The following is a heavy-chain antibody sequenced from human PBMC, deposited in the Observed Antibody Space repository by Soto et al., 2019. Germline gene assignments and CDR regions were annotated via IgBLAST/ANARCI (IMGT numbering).Heavy chain of an antibody. CDR2: ISYDGSNK. D-gene: IGHD2-15*01. Sequence: QVQLVESGGGVVQPGRSLRLSCAASGFTFSSYAMHWVRQAPGKGLEWVAVISYDGSNKYYADSVTGRFTIARDNSMNTVYLQRNGLGAEDLSGYYCASGDVVVAATLSGKDYYYYCMDVCGQGPTVIV. CDR3: ASGDVVVAATLSGKDYYYYCMDV. V-gene: IGHV3-30-3*01. J-gene: IGHJ6*02. CDR1: GFTFSSYA.